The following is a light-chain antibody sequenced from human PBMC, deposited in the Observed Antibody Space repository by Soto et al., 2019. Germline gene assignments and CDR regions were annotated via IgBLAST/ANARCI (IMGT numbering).Light chain of an antibody. CDR3: LSYTISSSYV. J-gene: IGLJ1*01. Sequence: QSALTQPASVSGSPGQSITISCTGTSSDVGAYNRVSWYQQRSGKAPKLMVYEVTHRPSGVSNRFSGSKSGNTASLTISGLQAEDEADYYCLSYTISSSYVFGTGTKVT. CDR1: SSDVGAYNR. V-gene: IGLV2-14*01. CDR2: EVT.